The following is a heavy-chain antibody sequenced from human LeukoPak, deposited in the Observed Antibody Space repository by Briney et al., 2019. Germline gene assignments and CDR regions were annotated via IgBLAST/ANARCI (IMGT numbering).Heavy chain of an antibody. CDR3: ARSGGIRWPLGY. CDR2: ISYDGSNK. D-gene: IGHD4-23*01. J-gene: IGHJ4*02. Sequence: GGSLRLSCAASGFTFSSYAMHWVRQAPGKGLEWVAVISYDGSNKYYADSVKGRFTISRDNSKNTLYLQMNSLRAEDTAVYYCARSGGIRWPLGYWGQGTLVTVSS. V-gene: IGHV3-30-3*01. CDR1: GFTFSSYA.